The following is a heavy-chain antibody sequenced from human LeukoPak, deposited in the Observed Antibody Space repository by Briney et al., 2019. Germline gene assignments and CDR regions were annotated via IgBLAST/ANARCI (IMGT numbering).Heavy chain of an antibody. Sequence: GGSLRLSCAASGFTFDDYAMHWVRQAPGKGLEWVSGISWNSGSIGYADSVKGRFIISRDNAKNSLYLQMNSLRAEDTAVYYCARETPDSSGWDWGQGTLVTVSS. CDR2: ISWNSGSI. CDR1: GFTFDDYA. CDR3: ARETPDSSGWD. D-gene: IGHD6-19*01. V-gene: IGHV3-9*01. J-gene: IGHJ4*02.